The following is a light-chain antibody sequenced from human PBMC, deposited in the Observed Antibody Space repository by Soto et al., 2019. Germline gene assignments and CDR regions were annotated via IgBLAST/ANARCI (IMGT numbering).Light chain of an antibody. J-gene: IGKJ5*01. CDR3: QQRNSYPT. CDR2: AAS. Sequence: DIQLTQSPSFLSASVGDRVTITCRASQGISSYLAWYQQKPGKAPKLLIYAASTLQSGVPSRFSGSGSGKDFILTISSLQPEDFANYCHQQRNSYPTFGQGTRLEIK. CDR1: QGISSY. V-gene: IGKV1-9*01.